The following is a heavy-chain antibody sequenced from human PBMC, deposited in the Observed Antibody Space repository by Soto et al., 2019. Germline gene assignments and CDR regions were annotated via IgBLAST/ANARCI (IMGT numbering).Heavy chain of an antibody. V-gene: IGHV6-1*01. J-gene: IGHJ6*02. CDR1: GDSVSSNSAT. CDR2: TYYRSKWYN. CDR3: ARGGKDMATKVYYYNYCMDV. Sequence: PSQTLSLTCAISGDSVSSNSATWNWIRQSPSRGLEWLGRTYYRSKWYNDYAVSVKSLITINPDTSKNQSSLQLNSVTPEDTAVYYCARGGKDMATKVYYYNYCMDVWGQGTTVTVSS. D-gene: IGHD2-15*01.